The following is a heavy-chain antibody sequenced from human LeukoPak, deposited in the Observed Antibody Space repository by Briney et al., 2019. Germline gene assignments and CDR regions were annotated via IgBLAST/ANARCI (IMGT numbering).Heavy chain of an antibody. CDR3: ARHRAYGSGSYRAFDI. CDR1: GGSISSSSYY. CDR2: IYYSGGT. V-gene: IGHV4-39*01. Sequence: SETLSLTCTVSGGSISSSSYYWACIRQPPGKGLEWIGSIYYSGGTYYNPSLESRVTISVDTYKNLFSLRLRSVTAADTAVYYCARHRAYGSGSYRAFDIWGQGTMVTVSS. D-gene: IGHD3-10*01. J-gene: IGHJ3*02.